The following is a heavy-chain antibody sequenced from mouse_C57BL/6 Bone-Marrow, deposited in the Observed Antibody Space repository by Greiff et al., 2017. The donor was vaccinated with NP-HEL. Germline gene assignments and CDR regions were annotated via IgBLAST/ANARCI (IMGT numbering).Heavy chain of an antibody. D-gene: IGHD2-12*01. CDR1: GYSFTDYN. V-gene: IGHV1-39*01. CDR2: INPNYGTT. Sequence: LQESGPELVKPGASVKISCKASGYSFTDYNMNWVKQSNGKSLEWIGVINPNYGTTSYNQKFKGKATLTVDQSSSTAYMQLNSLTSEDSAVYYCARSPRSKSSYDGYWYFDVWGTGTTVTVSS. CDR3: ARSPRSKSSYDGYWYFDV. J-gene: IGHJ1*03.